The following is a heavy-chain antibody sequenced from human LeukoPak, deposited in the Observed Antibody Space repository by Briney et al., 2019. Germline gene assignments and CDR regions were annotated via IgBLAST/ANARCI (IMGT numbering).Heavy chain of an antibody. J-gene: IGHJ5*02. Sequence: GGSLRLSCSASGFTFSSYAMHWVRQAPGKGLEYVSAISSNGGSTYYADSVKGRFTISRDNSKNTLYLQMSSLRAEDTAVYYCVKEDSSSWYGNWFDPWGQGALVTVSS. D-gene: IGHD6-13*01. CDR2: ISSNGGST. CDR3: VKEDSSSWYGNWFDP. V-gene: IGHV3-64D*06. CDR1: GFTFSSYA.